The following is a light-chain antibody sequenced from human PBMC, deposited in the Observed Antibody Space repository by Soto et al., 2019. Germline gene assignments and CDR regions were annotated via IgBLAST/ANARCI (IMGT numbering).Light chain of an antibody. CDR1: HNIITY. Sequence: DIQMTQSPSSLSASVGDRVTITCRASHNIITYLSWYQQKPGKAPKLLIYPASNLESGVPSRFSGSGSGTDFTLTIDTLQPEDFATYDCQQSYSTPMAFGQGTRLEIK. CDR3: QQSYSTPMA. CDR2: PAS. J-gene: IGKJ5*01. V-gene: IGKV1-39*01.